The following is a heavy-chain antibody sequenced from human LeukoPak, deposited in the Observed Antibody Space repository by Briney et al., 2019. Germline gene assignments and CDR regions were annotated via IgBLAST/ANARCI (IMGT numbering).Heavy chain of an antibody. Sequence: GGSLRLSCAASGFTFSNYNMNWVRQAPGKGLEWVSYLSSSSRTIYYADSVRGRFSISRDNAKNSLYLQMNSLRDEDTAVYYCARAQAGGDSYYDSGTSPNIHYWGQGTLVTVSS. CDR3: ARAQAGGDSYYDSGTSPNIHY. CDR1: GFTFSNYN. D-gene: IGHD3-16*01. CDR2: LSSSSRTI. V-gene: IGHV3-48*02. J-gene: IGHJ4*02.